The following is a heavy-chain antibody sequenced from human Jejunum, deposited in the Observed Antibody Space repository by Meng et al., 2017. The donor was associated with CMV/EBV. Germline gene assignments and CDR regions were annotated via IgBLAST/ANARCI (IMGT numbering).Heavy chain of an antibody. V-gene: IGHV1-2*02. CDR2: INPKTGGT. CDR1: GYSFSDYY. Sequence: KVSCKAPGYSFSDYYMNWVRQAPGQGLEWMGWINPKTGGTDYAQKFQGRVTLTRDTSITTVYMELSNLKSDDSAVYYCSSAPGDYWGQGTLVTVSS. CDR3: SSAPGDY. J-gene: IGHJ4*02. D-gene: IGHD1-14*01.